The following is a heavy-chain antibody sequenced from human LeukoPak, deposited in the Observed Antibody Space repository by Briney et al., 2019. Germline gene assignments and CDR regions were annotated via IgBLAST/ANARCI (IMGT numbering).Heavy chain of an antibody. J-gene: IGHJ6*03. Sequence: PGGSLRLSCAASGFTFSDYYMSWIRQAPGKGLEWVSYISSSGSTIYYADSVKGRFTISRDNAKNSLYLQMNSLRAEDTAVYYCARESKRGVRLSYYYMDVWGKGTTVTVSS. CDR2: ISSSGSTI. CDR1: GFTFSDYY. V-gene: IGHV3-11*01. D-gene: IGHD3-3*01. CDR3: ARESKRGVRLSYYYMDV.